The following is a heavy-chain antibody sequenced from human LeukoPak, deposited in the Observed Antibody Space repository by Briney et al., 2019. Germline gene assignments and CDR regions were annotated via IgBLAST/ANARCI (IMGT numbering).Heavy chain of an antibody. CDR3: AKPLSGSPSRGFDS. D-gene: IGHD1-26*01. J-gene: IGHJ4*02. CDR1: GFTFSIYG. CDR2: IRYDGSNK. V-gene: IGHV3-30*02. Sequence: GGSLRLSCAASGFTFSIYGMHWVRQAPGKGLEWVAFIRYDGSNKYYADSVKGRFTISRDNSKNTLYLQMNSLRAEDTAVFYCAKPLSGSPSRGFDSWGQGTLVTVSS.